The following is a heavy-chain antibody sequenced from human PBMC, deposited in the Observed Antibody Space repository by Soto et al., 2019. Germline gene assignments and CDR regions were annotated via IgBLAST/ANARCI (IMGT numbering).Heavy chain of an antibody. CDR1: GYTFTSYY. CDR2: INPSGGST. CDR3: ARGGDGYKRPRAWYFDY. Sequence: ASVKVSCKASGYTFTSYYMHWVRQAPGQGLEWMGIINPSGGSTSYAQKFQGRVTMTRDTSTSTVYMELSSLRSEDTAVYYCARGGDGYKRPRAWYFDYWGQGTLVTVSS. D-gene: IGHD5-12*01. J-gene: IGHJ4*02. V-gene: IGHV1-46*01.